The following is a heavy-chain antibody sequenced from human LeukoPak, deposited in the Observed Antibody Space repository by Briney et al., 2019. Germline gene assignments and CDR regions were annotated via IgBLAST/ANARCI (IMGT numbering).Heavy chain of an antibody. CDR1: GFTFGDYA. CDR3: TSTERHYYGSGSYALDI. J-gene: IGHJ3*02. D-gene: IGHD3-10*01. CDR2: IRSKAYGGTT. Sequence: GGSPRLSCTASGFTFGDYAMSWVRQAPGKGLEWVGFIRSKAYGGTTEYAASVKGRFTISRDDSKSIAYLQMNSLKTEDTAVYYCTSTERHYYGSGSYALDIWGQGTMVTVSS. V-gene: IGHV3-49*04.